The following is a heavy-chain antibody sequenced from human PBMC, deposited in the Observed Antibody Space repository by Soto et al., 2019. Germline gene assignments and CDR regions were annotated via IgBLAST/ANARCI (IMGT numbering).Heavy chain of an antibody. CDR2: INHSGST. V-gene: IGHV4-34*01. D-gene: IGHD3-3*01. J-gene: IGHJ6*02. CDR3: ARGGGSGYYSYYYYGMDV. Sequence: PSETLSLTCAVYGGSFSGYYWSWIRQPPGKGLEWIGEINHSGSTNYNPSLKSRVTTSVDTSKNQFSLKLSSVTAADTAVYYCARGGGSGYYSYYYYGMDVWGQGTTVTVSS. CDR1: GGSFSGYY.